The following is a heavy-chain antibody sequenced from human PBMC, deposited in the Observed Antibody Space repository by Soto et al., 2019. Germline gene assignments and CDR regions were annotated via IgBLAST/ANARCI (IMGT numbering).Heavy chain of an antibody. CDR2: INPNGGIT. J-gene: IGHJ4*02. D-gene: IGHD5-18*01. Sequence: ASVKVSCKASGYTFTHYYIHWVRQAPGQGLEWMGIINPNGGITTYAQKFRAGFTMTRDTSTSTVYLELSSLRSEDSAVYYCATSVNSAMAFDYWGQGTLVTVSS. CDR3: ATSVNSAMAFDY. CDR1: GYTFTHYY. V-gene: IGHV1-46*01.